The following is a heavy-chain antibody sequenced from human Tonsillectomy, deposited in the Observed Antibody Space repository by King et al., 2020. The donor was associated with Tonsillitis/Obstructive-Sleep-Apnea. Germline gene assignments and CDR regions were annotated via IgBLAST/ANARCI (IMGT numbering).Heavy chain of an antibody. Sequence: QLVQSGGGVVQPGRSLRLSCAASGFTFSSYGMHWVRQAPGKGLEWVAVISYDGSNKYYADSVKGRFTISRDNSKNTLYLQMNSLRAEDTAVYYCAKDRGPYSSGWHPSSPPRYWGQGTLVTVSS. V-gene: IGHV3-30*18. J-gene: IGHJ4*02. CDR2: ISYDGSNK. CDR3: AKDRGPYSSGWHPSSPPRY. CDR1: GFTFSSYG. D-gene: IGHD6-19*01.